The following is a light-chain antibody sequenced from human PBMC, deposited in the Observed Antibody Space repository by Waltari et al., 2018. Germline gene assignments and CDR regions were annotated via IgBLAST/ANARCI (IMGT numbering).Light chain of an antibody. CDR2: ETS. CDR3: QKYDRLPAT. V-gene: IGKV3-20*01. CDR1: QGVRKY. J-gene: IGKJ1*01. Sequence: EIVLTHSPGTLSLSPGDRAPLFCRASQGVRKYLAWYQQKPGQAPRLLIYETSIRATGIPDRFSGSGFGTDFSLTISSLDPEDFAVYFCQKYDRLPATFGQGTRVEIK.